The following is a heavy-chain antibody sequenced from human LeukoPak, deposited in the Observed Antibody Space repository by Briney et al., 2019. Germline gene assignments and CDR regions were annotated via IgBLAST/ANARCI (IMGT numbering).Heavy chain of an antibody. Sequence: GGSLRLSXAASGFTFSSYSMNWARQAPGKGLEWVSYISSSSSTIYYADSVKGRFTISRDNAKNSLYLQMNSLRAEDTAVYYCARLSTVTNFDYWGQGTLVTVSS. D-gene: IGHD4-17*01. CDR3: ARLSTVTNFDY. V-gene: IGHV3-48*01. CDR2: ISSSSSTI. CDR1: GFTFSSYS. J-gene: IGHJ4*02.